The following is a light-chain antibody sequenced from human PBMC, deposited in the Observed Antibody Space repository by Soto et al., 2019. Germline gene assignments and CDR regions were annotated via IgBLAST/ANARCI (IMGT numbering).Light chain of an antibody. J-gene: IGKJ1*01. CDR1: QRMSGW. Sequence: DIQITQSPSTLSASVGDTVTITCRASQRMSGWLAWHQQKPGQAPKLLIYDASALKRGVPPRFSGSGSWTDFTRTIGSLQPDDFAAYDGQQYDSFSVTFGQGTKVLIK. CDR3: QQYDSFSVT. V-gene: IGKV1-5*01. CDR2: DAS.